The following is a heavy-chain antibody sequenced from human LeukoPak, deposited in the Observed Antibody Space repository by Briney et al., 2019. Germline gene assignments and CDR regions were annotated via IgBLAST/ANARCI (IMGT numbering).Heavy chain of an antibody. Sequence: SSETLSLTCTVSGGSISSYYWSWIRQPPGKGLEWIGYIYYSGGTNYNPSLKSRVTISVDTSKNQFSLKLSSVTAADTAVYYCARDLGSYYNYWGQGTLVTVSS. CDR1: GGSISSYY. J-gene: IGHJ4*02. D-gene: IGHD3-10*01. V-gene: IGHV4-59*12. CDR2: IYYSGGT. CDR3: ARDLGSYYNY.